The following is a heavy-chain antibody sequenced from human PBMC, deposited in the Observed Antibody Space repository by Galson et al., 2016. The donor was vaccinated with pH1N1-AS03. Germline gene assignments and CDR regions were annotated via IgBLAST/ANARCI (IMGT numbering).Heavy chain of an antibody. Sequence: LRLSCAASGFIFSNHGMHWVRQAPGKGLEWVAVISYHGKIDYYADSVGGRFTVSRDNSNNTLYLQMDSLRAEDRAVYYCAKEGSGSVSKFAFDIWGQGTIVTVSS. CDR3: AKEGSGSVSKFAFDI. V-gene: IGHV3-30*18. J-gene: IGHJ3*02. D-gene: IGHD3-10*01. CDR1: GFIFSNHG. CDR2: ISYHGKID.